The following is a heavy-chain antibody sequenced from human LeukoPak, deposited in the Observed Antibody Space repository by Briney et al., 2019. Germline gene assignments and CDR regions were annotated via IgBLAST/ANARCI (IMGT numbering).Heavy chain of an antibody. CDR2: ISSSGSTI. CDR1: GFTFSSYE. V-gene: IGHV3-48*03. J-gene: IGHJ4*02. Sequence: GGSLRLSCAASGFTFSSYEMNWVRQAPGKGLEWVSYISSSGSTIYYADSVKGRFTISSDNAKNSLYLQMNSLRAEDTAVYYCARERPPSSPPPNWGQGTLVTVSS. D-gene: IGHD2-2*01. CDR3: ARERPPSSPPPN.